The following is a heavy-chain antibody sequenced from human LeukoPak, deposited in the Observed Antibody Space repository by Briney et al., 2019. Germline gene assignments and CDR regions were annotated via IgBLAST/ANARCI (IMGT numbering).Heavy chain of an antibody. CDR2: IYTSGST. J-gene: IGHJ6*02. CDR1: GGSISSYY. V-gene: IGHV4-4*07. CDR3: ARDYCSGGSCYSLMDV. Sequence: SETLSLTCTVSGGSISSYYWSWIRQPAGKGLEWIGRIYTSGSTNYNPSLKSRVTMSVDTSKNQFSLKLSSVTAADTAVYYCARDYCSGGSCYSLMDVWGQGTTVTVSS. D-gene: IGHD2-15*01.